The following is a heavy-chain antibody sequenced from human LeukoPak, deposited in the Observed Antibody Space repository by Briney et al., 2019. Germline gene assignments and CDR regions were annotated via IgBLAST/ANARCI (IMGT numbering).Heavy chain of an antibody. V-gene: IGHV1-69*13. CDR1: GGTFSSYA. J-gene: IGHJ1*01. Sequence: ASVKVSCKASGGTFSSYAISWVRQAPGQGLEWMGGIIPIFGTANYAQKFQGRVTITADESASTAYMELSSLRSEDTAVYYCASGDPLYFQHWGQGTLVTVSS. CDR2: IIPIFGTA. D-gene: IGHD7-27*01. CDR3: ASGDPLYFQH.